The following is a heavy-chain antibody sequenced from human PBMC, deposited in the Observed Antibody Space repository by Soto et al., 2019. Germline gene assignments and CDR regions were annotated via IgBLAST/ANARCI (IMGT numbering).Heavy chain of an antibody. D-gene: IGHD6-13*01. CDR2: IFDSGST. Sequence: PSETQSVTSTVSGGSISSHYWSWIRKPPGKGLEWIGNIFDSGSTNYNPSLKSRVTISVDTSKNQFSLKVRSVTAADTAVYYCARVGAAAAPGYFDYWSQGTLVTVSS. J-gene: IGHJ4*02. CDR1: GGSISSHY. CDR3: ARVGAAAAPGYFDY. V-gene: IGHV4-59*11.